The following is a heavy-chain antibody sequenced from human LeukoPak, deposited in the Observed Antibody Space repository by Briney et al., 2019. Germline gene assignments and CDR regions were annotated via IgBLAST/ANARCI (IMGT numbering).Heavy chain of an antibody. CDR3: ARVVISSGWPTAAY. Sequence: PSETLSLTCTVSGGSISSYYWSWIRQPPGKGLEWIGYIYYSGSTNYNPSLKSRVTISVDTSNNQFSLKLSSVTAADTAVYYCARVVISSGWPTAAYWGQGTLVTVSS. CDR1: GGSISSYY. V-gene: IGHV4-59*01. D-gene: IGHD6-19*01. CDR2: IYYSGST. J-gene: IGHJ4*02.